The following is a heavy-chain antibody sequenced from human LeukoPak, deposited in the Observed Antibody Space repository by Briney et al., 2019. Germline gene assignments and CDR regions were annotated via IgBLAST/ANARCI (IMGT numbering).Heavy chain of an antibody. CDR2: IYYSGST. Sequence: SETLSLTCTVSGYSISSGYYWGWIRQPPGKGLEWIGSIYYSGSTYYNPSLKSRVTISVDTSKNQFSLKLSSVTAADTAVYYCATNYYGSGSYPDYWGQGTLVTVSS. CDR3: ATNYYGSGSYPDY. CDR1: GYSISSGYY. J-gene: IGHJ4*02. V-gene: IGHV4-38-2*02. D-gene: IGHD3-10*01.